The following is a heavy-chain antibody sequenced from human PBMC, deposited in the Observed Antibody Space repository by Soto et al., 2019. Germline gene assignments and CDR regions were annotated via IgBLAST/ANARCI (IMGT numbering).Heavy chain of an antibody. CDR3: ARNYDYGAFPSYYFDY. CDR1: GFTFSRYA. D-gene: IGHD4-17*01. V-gene: IGHV3-30-3*01. CDR2: ISYDGSNK. J-gene: IGHJ4*02. Sequence: QVQLVESGGGVVQPGGSLRLSCAASGFTFSRYAMHGVRQAPGKGLEWVAVISYDGSNKYYADSVKGRFTISRDNSKNTLYLQMNSLRAEDTAVYYCARNYDYGAFPSYYFDYWGQGTLVTVSS.